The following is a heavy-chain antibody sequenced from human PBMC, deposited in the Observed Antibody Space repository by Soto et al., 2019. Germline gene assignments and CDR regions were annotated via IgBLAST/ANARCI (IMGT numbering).Heavy chain of an antibody. D-gene: IGHD2-15*01. CDR2: ISSSGTTT. Sequence: PGGSLRLACATSGFTFSDYYMTWIRQAPGQGLEWVSYISSSGTTTHYADSVKGRFTISRDNAKNALYLVMSSLRVEDTAAYYCGLRLSIDSWGLGALVTVSS. V-gene: IGHV3-11*01. CDR3: GLRLSIDS. CDR1: GFTFSDYY. J-gene: IGHJ4*02.